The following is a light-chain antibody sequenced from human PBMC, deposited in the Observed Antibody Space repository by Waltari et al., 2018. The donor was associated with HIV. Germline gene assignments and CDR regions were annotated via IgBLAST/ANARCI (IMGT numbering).Light chain of an antibody. Sequence: EIVLTQSPGTLSLSPGERATLSCMASQSVSSSYLAWYQQKPGQAPRLLIYGASSRATGIPDRCSGSGSGTDFTLTISRLEPEDFAVYYCQQYGSSQTFGQGTKVEIK. J-gene: IGKJ1*01. CDR1: QSVSSSY. CDR3: QQYGSSQT. V-gene: IGKV3-20*01. CDR2: GAS.